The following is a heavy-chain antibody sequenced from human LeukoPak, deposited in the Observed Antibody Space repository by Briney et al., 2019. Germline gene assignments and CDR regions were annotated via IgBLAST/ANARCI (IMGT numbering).Heavy chain of an antibody. CDR2: IIPIFGTA. Sequence: SVKVSCKASGGTFSSYAISWVRQAPGQGLEWMGRIIPIFGTANYAQKFQGRVTITTDESTSTAYMELSSLRSEDTAVYYCACGIVVVVAATPLDYFDYWGQGTLVTVSS. D-gene: IGHD2-15*01. CDR3: ACGIVVVVAATPLDYFDY. J-gene: IGHJ4*02. CDR1: GGTFSSYA. V-gene: IGHV1-69*05.